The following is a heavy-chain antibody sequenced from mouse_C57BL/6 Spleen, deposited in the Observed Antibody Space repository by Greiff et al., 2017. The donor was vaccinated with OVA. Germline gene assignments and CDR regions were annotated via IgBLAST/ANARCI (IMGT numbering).Heavy chain of an antibody. J-gene: IGHJ1*03. D-gene: IGHD1-1*01. Sequence: QVQLQQSGTELVKPGASVKLSCKASGYTFTSYWMHWVKQRPGQGLEWIGNINPSNGGTNYNEKFKSKATLTVDKSSSTAYMQLSSLTSEDSAVYYCARYYYGSSYDWYFDVWGTGTTVTVSS. CDR1: GYTFTSYW. CDR2: INPSNGGT. CDR3: ARYYYGSSYDWYFDV. V-gene: IGHV1-53*01.